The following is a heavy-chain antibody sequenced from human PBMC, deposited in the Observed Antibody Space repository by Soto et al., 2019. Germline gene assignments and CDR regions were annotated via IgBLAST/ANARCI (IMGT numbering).Heavy chain of an antibody. CDR1: GYSFTSHW. J-gene: IGHJ5*02. CDR2: MHLGNSNA. CDR3: TIAVNGNYLLDP. Sequence: PGESLKISCKGSGYSFTSHWIGWVRQPPGKGLEWMGIMHLGNSNAKYSPSFQGQVTISADTSISTAYLQWSSLKASDTAMYYFTIAVNGNYLLDPWGKGTLVTGSS. D-gene: IGHD3-22*01. V-gene: IGHV5-51*01.